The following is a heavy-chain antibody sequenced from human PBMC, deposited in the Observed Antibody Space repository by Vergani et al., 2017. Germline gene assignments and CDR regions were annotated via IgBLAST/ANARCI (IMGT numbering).Heavy chain of an antibody. Sequence: QVQLVQSGAEVKKPGASVKVSCKASGYTFTSYGISWVRQAPGQGLEWMGWISAYNGNTNYAQKLQGRVTMTTDTSTSTAYMELRSLRADDTAVYYCARESKRGYSYGGTYYFDYWGQGTLVTVSS. D-gene: IGHD5-18*01. J-gene: IGHJ4*02. CDR1: GYTFTSYG. CDR3: ARESKRGYSYGGTYYFDY. V-gene: IGHV1-18*01. CDR2: ISAYNGNT.